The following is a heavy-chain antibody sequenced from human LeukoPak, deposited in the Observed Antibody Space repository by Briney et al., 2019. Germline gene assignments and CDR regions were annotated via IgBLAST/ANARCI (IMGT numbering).Heavy chain of an antibody. CDR3: AIVSFGIGARY. D-gene: IGHD6-6*01. CDR1: GFTFSSYA. Sequence: GGSLRLSCAASGFTFSSYAMSWVRQAPGKGLEWVSAISGSGNSTYYADSVKGRFTISRDNPKNTLYLQLNSLRGEDTAVYYCAIVSFGIGARYWGQGTLVTVSS. V-gene: IGHV3-23*01. CDR2: ISGSGNST. J-gene: IGHJ4*02.